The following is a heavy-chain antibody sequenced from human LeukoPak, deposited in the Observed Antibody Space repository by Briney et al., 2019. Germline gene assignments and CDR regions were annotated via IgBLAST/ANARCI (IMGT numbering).Heavy chain of an antibody. CDR1: GGSISSGSYS. CDR3: ARFSPRAMGNYLDF. D-gene: IGHD7-27*01. Sequence: PSQTLSLTCAVSGGSISSGSYSWSWIRQPPGKGLEWIGYIYPRGSTYYNPSLKSRVILSLAKSANQFSLNLSSVTAADTAVYYCARFSPRAMGNYLDFWGQGTLVTVSS. V-gene: IGHV4-30-2*01. CDR2: IYPRGST. J-gene: IGHJ4*02.